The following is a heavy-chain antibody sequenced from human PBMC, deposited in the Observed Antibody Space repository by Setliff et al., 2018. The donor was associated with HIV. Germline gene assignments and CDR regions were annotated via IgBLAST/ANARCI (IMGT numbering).Heavy chain of an antibody. CDR3: ARLGDNSDWRSNYFFYYMDV. CDR1: GGSISSGGYY. D-gene: IGHD3-22*01. Sequence: SETLSLTCTVSGGSISSGGYYWSWIRQHPGKGLEWIGYIYYSGSTYYNPSLKSRLTMSVDPSKNQFSLSLISMTAADSAVYYCARLGDNSDWRSNYFFYYMDVWGKGTTVTV. CDR2: IYYSGST. J-gene: IGHJ6*03. V-gene: IGHV4-31*03.